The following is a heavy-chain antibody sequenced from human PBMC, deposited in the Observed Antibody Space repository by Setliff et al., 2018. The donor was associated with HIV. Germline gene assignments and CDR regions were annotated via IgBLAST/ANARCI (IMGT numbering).Heavy chain of an antibody. CDR1: GYTFTSYD. CDR2: MNPNSGNT. D-gene: IGHD3-3*01. Sequence: ASVKVSCNASGYTFTSYDINWVRQATGQGLEWLGWMNPNSGNTGYSQKFQGRVTMTRNTSISTAYMELSSLRAEDTAVYYCARDAFTETYNFWSGPGYWGQGTLVTVSS. J-gene: IGHJ4*02. CDR3: ARDAFTETYNFWSGPGY. V-gene: IGHV1-8*02.